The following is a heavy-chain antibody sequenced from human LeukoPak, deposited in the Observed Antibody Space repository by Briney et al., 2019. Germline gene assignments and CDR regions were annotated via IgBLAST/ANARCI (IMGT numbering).Heavy chain of an antibody. CDR2: IYYSGST. CDR1: GGSISSYY. Sequence: SETLSLTCTVSGGSISSYYWSWIRQPPGKGLEWIGYIYYSGSTNYNPSLRSRVTISVDTSKNQSSLKLSSVTAADTAVYYCASSSLWGATLDYWGQGTLVTVSS. CDR3: ASSSLWGATLDY. D-gene: IGHD1-26*01. V-gene: IGHV4-59*01. J-gene: IGHJ4*02.